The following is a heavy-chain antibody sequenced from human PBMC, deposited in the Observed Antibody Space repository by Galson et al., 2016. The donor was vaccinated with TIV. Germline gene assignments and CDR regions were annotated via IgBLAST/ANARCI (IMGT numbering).Heavy chain of an antibody. CDR2: ISFDGSYK. Sequence: SLRLSCAASRSTFSSYPMHWIRQSPGKALEWVAIISFDGSYKSYADSVKGRFTISRDNSKNTLSLQLNSLRDDDTAVFYCAREVRGGGIDYWGQGTLVTVSS. CDR1: RSTFSSYP. CDR3: AREVRGGGIDY. V-gene: IGHV3-30*04. D-gene: IGHD4-23*01. J-gene: IGHJ4*02.